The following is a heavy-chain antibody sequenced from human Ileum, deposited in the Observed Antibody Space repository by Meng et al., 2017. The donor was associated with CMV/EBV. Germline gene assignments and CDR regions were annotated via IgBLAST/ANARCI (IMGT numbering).Heavy chain of an antibody. V-gene: IGHV1-2*02. J-gene: IGHJ4*02. CDR3: VRSSGWALFDY. D-gene: IGHD6-19*01. CDR1: GFTFSDYY. Sequence: QVQLVQSGAEMKKPGASVKVSCTTSGFTFSDYYRHWVRQAPGQGLEWMGWVNSKNTATNYARKFQGRVSMTRDTSISTAHMELSRLMSDDTAVYYCVRSSGWALFDYWGQGTLVTVSS. CDR2: VNSKNTAT.